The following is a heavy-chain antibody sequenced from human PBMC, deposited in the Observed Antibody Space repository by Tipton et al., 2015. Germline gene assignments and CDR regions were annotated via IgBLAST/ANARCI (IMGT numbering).Heavy chain of an antibody. J-gene: IGHJ4*02. V-gene: IGHV4-39*07. CDR2: INHGGSI. D-gene: IGHD5-18*01. CDR3: ARLRGYTYGYFDY. CDR1: GGSISSGGYY. Sequence: TLSLTCTVSGGSISSGGYYWSWIRQPPGKGLEWIAEINHGGSINYNPSLKSRCTISVDTSKNQFSLNLISVTAADTAVYYCARLRGYTYGYFDYWSQGTLVTVSS.